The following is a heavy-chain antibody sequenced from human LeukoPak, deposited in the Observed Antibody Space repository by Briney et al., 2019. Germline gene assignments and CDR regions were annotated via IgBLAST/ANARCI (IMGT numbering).Heavy chain of an antibody. J-gene: IGHJ6*03. V-gene: IGHV3-30*04. CDR3: ARDGNIVVVPAALYYYYYMDV. CDR1: GFTFSSYA. D-gene: IGHD2-2*01. CDR2: ISYDGSNK. Sequence: PGRSLRLSCAASGFTFSSYAMHWVRQAPGKGLEWVAVISYDGSNKYYADSVKGRFTISRDNSKNTLYLQMNSLRAEDTAVYYCARDGNIVVVPAALYYYYYMDVWGKGTTVTVSS.